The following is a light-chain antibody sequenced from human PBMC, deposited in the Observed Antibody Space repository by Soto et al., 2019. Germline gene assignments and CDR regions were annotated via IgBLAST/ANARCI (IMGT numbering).Light chain of an antibody. V-gene: IGKV3-20*01. CDR1: QTVGVR. J-gene: IGKJ1*01. CDR2: EAS. Sequence: EIVLTQSPATLSSSPGERATLSCSASQTVGVRLAWYQHKPGQAPRLIIYEASSRATGIPDRFSGSGSGTDFTLTISRLEPEDFAVYYCQQYGSSPWTFGQGTKVDIK. CDR3: QQYGSSPWT.